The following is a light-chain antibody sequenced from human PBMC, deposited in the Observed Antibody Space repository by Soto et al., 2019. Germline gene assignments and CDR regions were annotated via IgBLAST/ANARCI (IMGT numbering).Light chain of an antibody. Sequence: DIQMTQSPSTLSASVGDRVTITCRASQSISSWLAWYQQKPGKAPKLLIYKASTVESGVPSSFSGSGSGTVFTLTINSLQLDDFATYYCQQSFTFGPGTKVDIK. V-gene: IGKV1-5*03. CDR1: QSISSW. CDR2: KAS. J-gene: IGKJ3*01. CDR3: QQSFT.